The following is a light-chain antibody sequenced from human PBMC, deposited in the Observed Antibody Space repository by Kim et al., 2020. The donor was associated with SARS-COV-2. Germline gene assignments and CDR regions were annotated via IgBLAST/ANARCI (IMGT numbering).Light chain of an antibody. V-gene: IGLV1-44*01. CDR2: SNN. CDR3: AAWDDSLNGV. J-gene: IGLJ3*02. Sequence: PGQRVTITCAGSSSNIGSNTVNGYQQIPGTAPKLLIYSNNQRPSGVPDRFSGSKSGTSASLAISGLQSEDEADYYCAAWDDSLNGVFGGGTQLTVL. CDR1: SSNIGSNT.